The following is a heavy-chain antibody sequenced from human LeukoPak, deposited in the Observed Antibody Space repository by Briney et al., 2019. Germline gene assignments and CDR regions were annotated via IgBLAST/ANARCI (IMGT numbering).Heavy chain of an antibody. CDR1: GGSISSHY. CDR2: IYNRGST. CDR3: ARAPREYYGMDV. J-gene: IGHJ6*02. V-gene: IGHV4-59*11. Sequence: PSATLSLTCAVSGGSISSHYWSWIRPPPGKGLGGIGYIYNRGSTNYNPSLKSRVTISVDTSKNQFSLKLSSVPAADTAVYYCARAPREYYGMDVWGQGTTVTVSS.